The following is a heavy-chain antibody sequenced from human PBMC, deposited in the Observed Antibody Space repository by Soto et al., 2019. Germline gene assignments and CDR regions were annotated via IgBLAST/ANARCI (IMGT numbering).Heavy chain of an antibody. D-gene: IGHD4-17*01. V-gene: IGHV3-9*01. CDR3: AKVNGVLTDYYFDY. J-gene: IGHJ4*02. Sequence: EVQLVESGGGLAQPGRSLRLSCAASGFTFDDYAMHWVRQAPGKGLEWVSGISWNSGSIGYADSVKGRFTISRDNAKNSLYLQMNSLRAEDTALYYCAKVNGVLTDYYFDYWGQGTLVTVSS. CDR2: ISWNSGSI. CDR1: GFTFDDYA.